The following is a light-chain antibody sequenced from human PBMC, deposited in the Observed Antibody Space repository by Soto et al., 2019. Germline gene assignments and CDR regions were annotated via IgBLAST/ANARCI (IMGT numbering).Light chain of an antibody. J-gene: IGLJ1*01. Sequence: QSVLTQPPSASGSPGQSVTISCTGTSSDVGGYNYVSWYQQHPGKAPKLMIYEVSKRPSGVPDRFSGSKSGNTASLTVSGLQAEDEADYSFRSYAGRNNFYVFGTGPKLTVL. V-gene: IGLV2-8*01. CDR3: RSYAGRNNFYV. CDR1: SSDVGGYNY. CDR2: EVS.